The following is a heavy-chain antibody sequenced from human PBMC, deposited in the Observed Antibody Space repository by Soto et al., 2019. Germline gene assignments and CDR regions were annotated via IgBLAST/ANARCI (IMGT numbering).Heavy chain of an antibody. Sequence: KRDWASVKVSCKASGYTFSNFAMHWVRQAPGQRLEWMGWINAIIGNTKYAQKFQGRVTITADKSTSTAYMELSSLRSEDTAVYYCASGYYYYYGMDVWGQGTTVTVSS. CDR1: GYTFSNFA. V-gene: IGHV1-3*01. CDR3: ASGYYYYYGMDV. J-gene: IGHJ6*02. CDR2: INAIIGNT.